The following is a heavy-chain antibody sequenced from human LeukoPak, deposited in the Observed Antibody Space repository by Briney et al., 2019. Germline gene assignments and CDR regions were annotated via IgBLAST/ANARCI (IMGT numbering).Heavy chain of an antibody. J-gene: IGHJ4*02. CDR3: ARDFGYF. V-gene: IGHV3-23*01. CDR1: GFTFSSYA. CDR2: FGERGSSA. Sequence: GGSLRLSCSASGFTFSSYAMSWVRQAPGKGLEWVSTFGERGSSAYYADSVKGRFTISRDNAKNSLYLQMNSLRAEDTAVYYCARDFGYFWGQGTLVTVSS. D-gene: IGHD3-10*01.